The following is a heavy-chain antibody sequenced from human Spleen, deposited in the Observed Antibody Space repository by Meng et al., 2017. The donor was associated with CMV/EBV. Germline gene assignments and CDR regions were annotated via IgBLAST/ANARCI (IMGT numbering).Heavy chain of an antibody. V-gene: IGHV3-33*06. CDR2: IWYDGSNK. CDR1: GFTFSSYG. Sequence: GGSLRLSCAASGFTFSSYGMHWVRQAPGKGLEWVAVIWYDGSNKYYADSVKGRFTISRDNSKNTLYLQMNSLRAEDTAVYYCAKDEYYDFWSGYYRSYYYYGMDVWGQGTTVTVSS. J-gene: IGHJ6*02. CDR3: AKDEYYDFWSGYYRSYYYYGMDV. D-gene: IGHD3-3*01.